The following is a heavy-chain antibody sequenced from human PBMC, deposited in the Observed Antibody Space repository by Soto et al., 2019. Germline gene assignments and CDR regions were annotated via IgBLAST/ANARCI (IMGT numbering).Heavy chain of an antibody. J-gene: IGHJ6*02. CDR2: INARNDGT. CDR1: GYTFTEFY. CDR3: ARRLGGGGDYFYGMDV. Sequence: QVQLVQSGPEMKKPGASVKVSCKTSGYTFTEFYIHWMRQVPGRGLEWMGWINARNDGTKFAEKFKPGPTMPTGPAINPSYMELNSLAFDDTAVYYCARRLGGGGDYFYGMDVWGQGTAVTVSS. V-gene: IGHV1-2*02. D-gene: IGHD3-16*01.